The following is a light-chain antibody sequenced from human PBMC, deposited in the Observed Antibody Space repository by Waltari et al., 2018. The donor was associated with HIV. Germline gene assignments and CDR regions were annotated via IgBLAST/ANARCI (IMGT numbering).Light chain of an antibody. CDR3: QSYDTNTVI. Sequence: NFILTQPHSVSESPGKTVTISCSRSSGSIASAFVQWHQQRPGSAPTTVIYEDNQRPSGVPDRFSGSIDSSSNSASLTISGLKTEDEADYYCQSYDTNTVIFGGGTKLTVL. CDR2: EDN. V-gene: IGLV6-57*04. CDR1: SGSIASAF. J-gene: IGLJ2*01.